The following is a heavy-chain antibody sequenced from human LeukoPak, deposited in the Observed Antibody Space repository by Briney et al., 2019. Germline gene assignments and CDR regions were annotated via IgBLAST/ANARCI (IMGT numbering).Heavy chain of an antibody. J-gene: IGHJ4*02. CDR3: ARDLTGWGESSGYSDY. D-gene: IGHD3-22*01. CDR2: ISYDGTNK. CDR1: GFTFSSYA. V-gene: IGHV3-30*01. Sequence: GGSLRLSCATSGFTFSSYAMHWVRQAPGKGLEWVALISYDGTNKFYEDSVKGRFTISRDNSKSTLFLQVNSLRAEDTAVYYCARDLTGWGESSGYSDYWGQGTLVTVSS.